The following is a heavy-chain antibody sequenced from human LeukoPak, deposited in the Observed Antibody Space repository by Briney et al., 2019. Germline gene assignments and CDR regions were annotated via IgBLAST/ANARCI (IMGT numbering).Heavy chain of an antibody. Sequence: SETLSLTGTVTGDSISSYYWSWIRQPPGKGLEWIGYIYYSVSTNYNPSLKSRVTISVDTSKNQFSLTLSSVTAADTAVYYCARLVDTAMVSFAFDIWGQGTMVTVSS. CDR3: ARLVDTAMVSFAFDI. V-gene: IGHV4-59*08. CDR1: GDSISSYY. J-gene: IGHJ3*02. CDR2: IYYSVST. D-gene: IGHD5-18*01.